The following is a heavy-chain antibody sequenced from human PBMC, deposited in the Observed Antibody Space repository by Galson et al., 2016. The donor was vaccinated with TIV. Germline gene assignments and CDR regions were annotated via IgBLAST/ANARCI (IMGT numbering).Heavy chain of an antibody. D-gene: IGHD6-19*01. J-gene: IGHJ6*03. V-gene: IGHV1-69*13. CDR2: ILPIFGAA. CDR1: GYMFTAYF. CDR3: ARPSSSCRGCSYYYYMDV. Sequence: SVKVSCEASGYMFTAYFIHWVRQAPGQGLEWMGGILPIFGAATYAQKFQGRVTITADESTNTAYMELSSLKSDDTAMYYCARPSSSCRGCSYYYYMDVWGKGTTVTVSS.